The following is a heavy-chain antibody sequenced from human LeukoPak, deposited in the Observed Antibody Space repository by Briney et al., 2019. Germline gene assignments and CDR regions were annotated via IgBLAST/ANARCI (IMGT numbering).Heavy chain of an antibody. CDR2: IYTSGST. CDR3: ARDLGHTRDGYNSAYWYFDL. V-gene: IGHV4-61*02. D-gene: IGHD5-24*01. Sequence: PSETLSLTCTVSGGSISSGGYYWSWIRQHPGKGLEWIGRIYTSGSTNYNPSLKSRVTMSVDTSKNQFSLKLSSVTAADTAVYYCARDLGHTRDGYNSAYWYFDLWGRGTLVTVSS. J-gene: IGHJ2*01. CDR1: GGSISSGGYY.